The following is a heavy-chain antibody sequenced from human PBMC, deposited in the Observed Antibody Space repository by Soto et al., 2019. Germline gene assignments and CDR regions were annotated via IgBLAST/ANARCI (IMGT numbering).Heavy chain of an antibody. CDR3: ARSHYGDIGEFDY. CDR1: GGSISSSSYY. CDR2: IYYSGST. Sequence: PSETLSLTCTVSGGSISSSSYYWGWIRQPPGKGLEWIGSIYYSGSTYYNPSLKSRVTISVDTSKNRFSLKLSSVTAADTAVYYCARSHYGDIGEFDYWGQGTLVTVSS. D-gene: IGHD4-17*01. J-gene: IGHJ4*02. V-gene: IGHV4-39*01.